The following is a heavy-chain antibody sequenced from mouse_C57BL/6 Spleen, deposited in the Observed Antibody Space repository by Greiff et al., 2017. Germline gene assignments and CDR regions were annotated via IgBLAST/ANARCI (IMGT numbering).Heavy chain of an antibody. CDR3: AIWGPVISYDYDAWFAY. Sequence: VQLQQPGAELVKPGASVKVSCKASGYTFTSYWMHWVKQRPGQGLEWIGRIHPSDSDTNYNQKFKGKATLTVDKSSSTAYMQLSSLTSADAAVYYCAIWGPVISYDYDAWFAYWGQGTLVTVSA. J-gene: IGHJ3*01. D-gene: IGHD2-4*01. CDR2: IHPSDSDT. V-gene: IGHV1-74*04. CDR1: GYTFTSYW.